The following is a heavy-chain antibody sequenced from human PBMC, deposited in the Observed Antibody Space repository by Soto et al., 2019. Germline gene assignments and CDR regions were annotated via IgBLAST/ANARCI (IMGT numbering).Heavy chain of an antibody. J-gene: IGHJ4*02. V-gene: IGHV1-69*01. D-gene: IGHD1-26*01. Sequence: QVQLVQSGAEVKKPGSSVKVSCKASGGTFSSYAISWVRQAPGQGLEWMGGIIPIFGTANYAQKFQGRVTNTAGESRSTAYMGRSSRRSEDTAGYYWGGGRGVGATRGGGGFDYWGQGTLVTVSS. CDR1: GGTFSSYA. CDR3: GGGRGVGATRGGGGFDY. CDR2: IIPIFGTA.